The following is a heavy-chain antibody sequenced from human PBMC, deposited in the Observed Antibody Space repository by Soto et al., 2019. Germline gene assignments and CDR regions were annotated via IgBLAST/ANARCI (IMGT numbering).Heavy chain of an antibody. CDR1: GGSVSGNSYY. CDR2: MHYSGIS. CDR3: ARLIHSGNHYFDY. D-gene: IGHD1-26*01. J-gene: IGHJ4*02. Sequence: SETLSLTCTVSGGSVSGNSYYWGWIRQPPGKGLEWFGSMHYSGISYYNTSLKSRVTISIDTSKNQISLKLTSVTAADTAVYFCARLIHSGNHYFDYWGQGTLVTVSS. V-gene: IGHV4-39*01.